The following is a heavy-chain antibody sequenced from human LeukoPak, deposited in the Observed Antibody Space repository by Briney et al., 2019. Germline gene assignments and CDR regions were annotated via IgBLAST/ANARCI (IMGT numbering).Heavy chain of an antibody. Sequence: PSETLSLTCTVSGASISSSSYSWGWLRQPPWKGLEWIVSIYYSGSTYYNPSLKSRITISVDTSKNQFSLKLSSVTAADTAVYYCARLRGYSYGLGAFDIWGQGTMVTVSS. J-gene: IGHJ3*02. D-gene: IGHD5-18*01. CDR3: ARLRGYSYGLGAFDI. CDR1: GASISSSSYS. CDR2: IYYSGST. V-gene: IGHV4-39*07.